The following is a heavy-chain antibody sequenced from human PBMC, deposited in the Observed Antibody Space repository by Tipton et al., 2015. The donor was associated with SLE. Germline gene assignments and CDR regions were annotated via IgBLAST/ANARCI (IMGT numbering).Heavy chain of an antibody. D-gene: IGHD3-3*01. V-gene: IGHV4-30-4*01. CDR3: ARGGRFLEWLTY. Sequence: TLSLTCTVSGGSISSGDYYWSWIRQPPGKGLEWIGYIFYSGTTYYNPSLKSRVTMSVDTSKNQFSLKLSSVTAADTAVYYCARGGRFLEWLTYWGQGTLVTVAS. CDR1: GGSISSGDYY. J-gene: IGHJ4*02. CDR2: IFYSGTT.